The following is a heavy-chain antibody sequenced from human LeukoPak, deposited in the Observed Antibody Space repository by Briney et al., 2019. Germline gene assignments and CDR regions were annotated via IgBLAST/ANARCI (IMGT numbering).Heavy chain of an antibody. CDR3: ARDGKMTGSFDY. Sequence: GGSLRLSCAASGFTFSSYAMSWVRQAPGKGLEWVSDISGSGGSTYYADSVKGRFTISRDNSKRTLYLQMNSLKADDTAVYYCARDGKMTGSFDYWGQGTLVTVSS. J-gene: IGHJ4*02. D-gene: IGHD3-9*01. V-gene: IGHV3-23*01. CDR1: GFTFSSYA. CDR2: ISGSGGST.